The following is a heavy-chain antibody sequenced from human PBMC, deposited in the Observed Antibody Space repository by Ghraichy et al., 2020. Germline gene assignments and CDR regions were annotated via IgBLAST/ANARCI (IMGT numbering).Heavy chain of an antibody. D-gene: IGHD3-10*01. CDR3: AKGSRETDY. CDR2: ISGSGGST. CDR1: GFTFSSYA. V-gene: IGHV3-23*01. J-gene: IGHJ4*02. Sequence: LSLTCAASGFTFSSYAMSWVRQAPGKGLEWVSAISGSGGSTYYADSVKGRFTISRDNSKNTLYLQMNSLRAEDTAVYYCAKGSRETDYWGQGTLVTVSS.